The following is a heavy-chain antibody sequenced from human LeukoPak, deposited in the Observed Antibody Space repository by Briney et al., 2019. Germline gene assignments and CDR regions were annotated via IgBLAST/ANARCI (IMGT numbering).Heavy chain of an antibody. Sequence: GASVKVSCKASGYTFTSYGISWVRQAPGQGLEWMGWISAYNGNTNYAQRLQGRVTMTTDTSTSTAYMEPRSLRSDDTAVYYCARAHRITMIVVVTPDYWGQGTLVTVSS. CDR3: ARAHRITMIVVVTPDY. V-gene: IGHV1-18*01. CDR1: GYTFTSYG. J-gene: IGHJ4*02. CDR2: ISAYNGNT. D-gene: IGHD3-22*01.